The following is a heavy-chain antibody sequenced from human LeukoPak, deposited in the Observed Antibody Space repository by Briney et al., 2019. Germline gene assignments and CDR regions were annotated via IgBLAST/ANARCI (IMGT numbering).Heavy chain of an antibody. CDR2: FYPGDSDP. CDR3: ARQGSYSSCWIRIDY. D-gene: IGHD6-19*01. V-gene: IGHV5-51*01. Sequence: GESLQISCQGSGSLFTSYWIGRVRQLPGKGLEGMGIFYPGDSDPRYSPSFQGQVTISADKSISTAYLQWSSLKASDTAMYYCARQGSYSSCWIRIDYWGQGTLVTVSS. CDR1: GSLFTSYW. J-gene: IGHJ4*02.